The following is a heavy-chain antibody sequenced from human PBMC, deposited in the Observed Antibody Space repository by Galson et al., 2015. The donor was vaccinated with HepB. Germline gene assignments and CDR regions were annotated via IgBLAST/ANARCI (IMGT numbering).Heavy chain of an antibody. Sequence: SVKVSCKASGYTFTSYAMHWVRQAPGQRLEWMGWINAGNGNTKYSQKFQGRVTITRDTSASTAYMELSSLRSEDTAVYYCARVGDSGSYYDYWGQGTLVTVSS. J-gene: IGHJ4*02. D-gene: IGHD1-26*01. CDR2: INAGNGNT. V-gene: IGHV1-3*01. CDR1: GYTFTSYA. CDR3: ARVGDSGSYYDY.